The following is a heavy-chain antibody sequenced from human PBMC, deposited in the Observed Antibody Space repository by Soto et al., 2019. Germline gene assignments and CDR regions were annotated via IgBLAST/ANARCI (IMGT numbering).Heavy chain of an antibody. D-gene: IGHD6-19*01. CDR2: ISAYNGNT. J-gene: IGHJ3*02. CDR1: GYSFTSCG. CDR3: ASDQGSGWSRYAFDI. Sequence: ASAKVSCKASGYSFTSCGISWVRQAPGQGLEWMGWISAYNGNTNYAQKLQGRVTMTTDTSTSTAYMELRSLSSDDTAVYYCASDQGSGWSRYAFDIWGQGTMVTVSS. V-gene: IGHV1-18*01.